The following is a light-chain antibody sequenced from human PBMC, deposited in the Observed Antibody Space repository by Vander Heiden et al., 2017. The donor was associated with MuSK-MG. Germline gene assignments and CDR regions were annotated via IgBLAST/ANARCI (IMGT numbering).Light chain of an antibody. CDR3: FSWTGSNTLV. CDR1: TSYVGGYNH. CDR2: DVN. J-gene: IGLJ3*02. V-gene: IGLV2-11*01. Sequence: QSARTQPRSVSGSPRQSVTISCTGTTSYVGGYNHVSWYQPHPGKAPKLMIYDVNKRPSGVPDRFSGSKSGNTASLTISGLQAEDEADYYCFSWTGSNTLVFGGGTKLTVL.